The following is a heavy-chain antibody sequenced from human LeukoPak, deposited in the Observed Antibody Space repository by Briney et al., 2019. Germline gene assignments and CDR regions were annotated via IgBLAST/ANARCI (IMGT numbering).Heavy chain of an antibody. V-gene: IGHV1-2*02. D-gene: IGHD3-16*02. CDR1: GYTFTGNY. J-gene: IGHJ4*02. CDR3: ARVPDYVWGTYRYYFDD. Sequence: ASVKVSCKASGYTFTGNYMHWVRQAPGQGLEWMGWINPNSGGTNYAQKFQGRVTMTRGTSISTAYMELHRLTSDDTAVYYCARVPDYVWGTYRYYFDDWGQGTLVTISS. CDR2: INPNSGGT.